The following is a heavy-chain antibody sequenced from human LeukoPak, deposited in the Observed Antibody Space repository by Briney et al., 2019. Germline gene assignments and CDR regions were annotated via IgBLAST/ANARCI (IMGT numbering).Heavy chain of an antibody. V-gene: IGHV1-2*02. Sequence: ASVRVSCKASGYTFTGYYMHWVRQAPGQGLEWMGWINPNSGGTNYAQRFQGRVTMTRDTSSSTAYMELSRLRSDDTAMFYCASTTGLDDWGQGTLVTVSS. CDR3: ASTTGLDD. J-gene: IGHJ4*02. CDR1: GYTFTGYY. D-gene: IGHD1-1*01. CDR2: INPNSGGT.